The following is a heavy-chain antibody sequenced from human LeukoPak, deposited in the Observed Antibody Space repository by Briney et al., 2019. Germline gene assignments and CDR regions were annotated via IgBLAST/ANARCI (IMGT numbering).Heavy chain of an antibody. CDR2: ISAYNGNT. Sequence: ASVKVSCKASGYTFTDYYMHWVRQAPGQGLEWMGWISAYNGNTNYAQKLQGRVTMTTDTSTSTAYMELRSLRSDDTAVYYCARDVYYDILTGDYYYYMDVWGKGTTVTVSS. CDR3: ARDVYYDILTGDYYYYMDV. CDR1: GYTFTDYY. V-gene: IGHV1-18*04. J-gene: IGHJ6*03. D-gene: IGHD3-9*01.